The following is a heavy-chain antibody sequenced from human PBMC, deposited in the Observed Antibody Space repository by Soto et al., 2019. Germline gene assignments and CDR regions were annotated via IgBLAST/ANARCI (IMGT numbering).Heavy chain of an antibody. D-gene: IGHD3-22*01. CDR2: INPSGGST. CDR1: GYTFTSYY. V-gene: IGHV1-46*01. CDR3: ARGWGEDSSDYFYAY. J-gene: IGHJ4*02. Sequence: QVQLVQSGAEVKKPGASVKVSCKASGYTFTSYYIHWVRQAPGQGLEWMGMINPSGGSTDYAQNFQGRVTMTRDPSTSTVYMELSSLRSDDTAVYYCARGWGEDSSDYFYAYWGQGTLVIVSS.